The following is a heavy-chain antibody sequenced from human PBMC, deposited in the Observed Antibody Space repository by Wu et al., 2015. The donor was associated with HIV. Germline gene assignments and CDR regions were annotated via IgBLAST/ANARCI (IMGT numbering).Heavy chain of an antibody. V-gene: IGHV1-69*01. CDR2: IIPLFGVT. Sequence: QVQLVQSGAEVKKPGASVKVSCKASGGTFSSFSINWVRQAPGQGLEWTGGIIPLFGVTSYAPRFEGRATITSDEFTSTAYMELSSLRSEDTAVYYCARDTDKGYFDYWGQGTLVTVSS. CDR3: ARDTDKGYFDY. J-gene: IGHJ4*02. CDR1: GGTFSSFS.